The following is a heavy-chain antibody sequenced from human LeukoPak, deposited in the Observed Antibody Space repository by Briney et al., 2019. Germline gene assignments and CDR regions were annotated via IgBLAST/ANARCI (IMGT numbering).Heavy chain of an antibody. D-gene: IGHD6-19*01. CDR1: GGSISSSSYY. CDR3: ARAALAGTRVWFDP. J-gene: IGHJ5*02. Sequence: SETLSLTCTVSGGSISSSSYYWGWIRQPPGKGLEWIGSIYYSGSTYYNPSLKSRVTISVDTSKNQFSLKLSSVTAADTAVYYCARAALAGTRVWFDPWGQGTLVTVSS. CDR2: IYYSGST. V-gene: IGHV4-39*01.